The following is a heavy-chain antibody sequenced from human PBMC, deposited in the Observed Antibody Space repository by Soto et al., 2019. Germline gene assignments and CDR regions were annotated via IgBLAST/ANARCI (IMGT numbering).Heavy chain of an antibody. Sequence: SETLSLTCTVSGGSISSGDYYWSWIRQPPGKGLEWIGYIYYSGSTYYNPSLKSRVTISVDTSKNQFSLKLSSVTAADTAVYYCARGHPSYGVPAAIKSNWFDPWGQGTLVTVSS. CDR1: GGSISSGDYY. CDR2: IYYSGST. V-gene: IGHV4-30-4*01. CDR3: ARGHPSYGVPAAIKSNWFDP. D-gene: IGHD2-2*01. J-gene: IGHJ5*02.